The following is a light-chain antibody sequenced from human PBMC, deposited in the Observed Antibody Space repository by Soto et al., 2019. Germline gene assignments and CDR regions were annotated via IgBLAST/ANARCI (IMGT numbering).Light chain of an antibody. CDR3: QQYNNWPRT. J-gene: IGKJ1*01. V-gene: IGKV3-15*01. CDR1: QSVSSN. CDR2: GAS. Sequence: EIVLTQSPGTLSLSPGERDTISCRASQSVSSNLAWYQQKPGQAPRLLIYGASTRATGIPARFSGSGSGTEFTLTISSLQSEDFAVYYCQQYNNWPRTFGQGTKVDIK.